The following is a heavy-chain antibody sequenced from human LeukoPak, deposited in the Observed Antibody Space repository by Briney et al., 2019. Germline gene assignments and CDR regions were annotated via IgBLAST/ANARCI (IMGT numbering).Heavy chain of an antibody. CDR3: ARVYYGSLDY. D-gene: IGHD3-10*01. CDR1: GFTVNNNY. J-gene: IGHJ4*02. CDR2: IYSGGNT. Sequence: SGGSLGLSCAASGFTVNNNYMSWVRQAPGKGLEWVSLIYSGGNTYYADSVKGRFTISRDNSKNTLYLQMNSLRAEDTAVYFCARVYYGSLDYWGQGTLVTVSS. V-gene: IGHV3-66*01.